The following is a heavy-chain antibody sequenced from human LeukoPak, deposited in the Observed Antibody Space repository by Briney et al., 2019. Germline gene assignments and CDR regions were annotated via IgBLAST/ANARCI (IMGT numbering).Heavy chain of an antibody. Sequence: ASVNVSCKASGYSFTSYAMNWVRQATGQGLERMGWINTNTGNPTYAQGFTGRFVFSLGTSVSTAYLQISSLKAEDTAVYYCATTTELGTSYYFDYWGQGTLVTVSS. CDR3: ATTTELGTSYYFDY. V-gene: IGHV7-4-1*02. D-gene: IGHD7-27*01. CDR1: GYSFTSYA. J-gene: IGHJ4*02. CDR2: INTNTGNP.